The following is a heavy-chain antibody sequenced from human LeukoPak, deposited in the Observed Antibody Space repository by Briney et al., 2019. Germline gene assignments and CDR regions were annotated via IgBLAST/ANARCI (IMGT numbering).Heavy chain of an antibody. Sequence: GESLKISCKGSGYSFTSYWIGWVRQMPGKGLEWMGIIYPGDSDTRYSPSFQGQVTISADKSISTAYLQWSSLRASDTATYYCAYSSGWSKPLFDFWGQGTLVTVSS. D-gene: IGHD6-19*01. V-gene: IGHV5-51*01. CDR3: AYSSGWSKPLFDF. CDR2: IYPGDSDT. CDR1: GYSFTSYW. J-gene: IGHJ4*02.